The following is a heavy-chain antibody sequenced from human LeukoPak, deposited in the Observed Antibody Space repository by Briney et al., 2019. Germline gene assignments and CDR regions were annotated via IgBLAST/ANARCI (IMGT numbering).Heavy chain of an antibody. J-gene: IGHJ3*02. CDR2: IYYSGST. Sequence: SETLSLTCTVSGGSISSGGYYWSWIRQHPGKGLEWIGYIYYSGSTYYNPSLKSRVTISVDTSKNQFSLKLGSVTAADTAVYYCARDGRVDPAKAFDIWGQGTMVTVSS. V-gene: IGHV4-31*03. CDR1: GGSISSGGYY. CDR3: ARDGRVDPAKAFDI. D-gene: IGHD1-26*01.